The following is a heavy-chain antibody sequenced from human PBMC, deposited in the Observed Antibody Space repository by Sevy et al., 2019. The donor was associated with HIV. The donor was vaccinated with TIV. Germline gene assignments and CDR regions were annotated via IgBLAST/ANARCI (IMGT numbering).Heavy chain of an antibody. CDR2: MNPNSGGT. D-gene: IGHD4-17*01. J-gene: IGHJ4*02. CDR1: GYTFTGYY. CDR3: ARGSYGDYRVDY. V-gene: IGHV1-2*02. Sequence: ASVKVSCKASGYTFTGYYMHWVRQAPGQGLEWMGWMNPNSGGTNYAQKFQGRVTMTRDTSISTAYMELSRLRSDDTAVYYCARGSYGDYRVDYWGQGTLVTVSS.